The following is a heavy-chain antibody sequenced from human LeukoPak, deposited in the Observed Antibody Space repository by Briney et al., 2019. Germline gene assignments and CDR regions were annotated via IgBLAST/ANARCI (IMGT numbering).Heavy chain of an antibody. V-gene: IGHV4-59*01. J-gene: IGHJ5*02. CDR2: IFYTGDT. Sequence: SETLSLTYTVSGGFISGYYWNWIRQSPGKGLEWIGYIFYTGDTDYNPSLRSRATMSVDRSNNRFSLQLASVTTADSAFYYCARAYRLTSPRGFDPWGPGILVTVSS. CDR1: GGFISGYY. D-gene: IGHD3-16*02. CDR3: ARAYRLTSPRGFDP.